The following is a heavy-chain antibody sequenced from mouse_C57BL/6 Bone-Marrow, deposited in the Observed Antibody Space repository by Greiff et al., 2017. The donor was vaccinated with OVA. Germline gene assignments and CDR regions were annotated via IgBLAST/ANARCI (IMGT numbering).Heavy chain of an antibody. V-gene: IGHV7-3*01. J-gene: IGHJ2*01. CDR1: GFTFTDYY. CDR2: IRNKANGYTT. D-gene: IGHD1-1*02. Sequence: EVMLVESGGGLVQPGGSLSLSCAASGFTFTDYYMSWVRQPQGKALEWLGFIRNKANGYTTEYSASVKGRFTISNDNTQSILYLQMNAQRAEESATYYCARSPSGRWGFDYWGQGTTLTVSA. CDR3: ARSPSGRWGFDY.